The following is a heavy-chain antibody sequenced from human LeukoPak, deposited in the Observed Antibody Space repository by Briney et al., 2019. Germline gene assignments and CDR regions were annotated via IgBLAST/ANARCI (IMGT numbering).Heavy chain of an antibody. CDR2: IFGGGGT. CDR3: ARVAVPGTYDY. J-gene: IGHJ4*02. CDR1: GFTVSSNY. V-gene: IGHV3-66*02. Sequence: PGGSLRLSCAAFGFTVSSNYMSWVRQAPGKGLEWVSVIFGGGGTYYGDSVRGRFTISRDNSKNTLYLQMGSLRAEDMAVYYCARVAVPGTYDYWGQGTLVTVSS. D-gene: IGHD6-19*01.